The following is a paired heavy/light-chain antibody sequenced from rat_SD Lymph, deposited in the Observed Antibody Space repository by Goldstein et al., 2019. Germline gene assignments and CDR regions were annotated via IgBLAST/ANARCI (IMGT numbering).Heavy chain of an antibody. V-gene: IGHV6-13*01. D-gene: IGHD5-1*01. J-gene: IGHJ2*01. CDR1: GFTFSTAW. CDR2: IKDKSNNYAT. CDR3: TTGLGDY. Sequence: EVQLVETGGGLVQPGKSLKLTCATSGFTFSTAWMHWVRQSPDKRLEWIARIKDKSNNYATDYVESVKGRFTISRDDSKSSVYLQMNSLKEEDTATYYCTTGLGDYWGQGVMVTVSS.
Light chain of an antibody. CDR2: YAS. CDR1: QNVGNN. J-gene: IGKJ1*01. CDR3: QRIYNSPWT. Sequence: NIVMTQSPKSMSISVGDRVTMNCKASQNVGNNIAWYQQKPGQSPKLLIYYASNRYTGVPDRFTGGGYGTDFTLTINSVQAEDAAFYYCQRIYNSPWTFGGGTKLELK. V-gene: IGKV6S5*01.